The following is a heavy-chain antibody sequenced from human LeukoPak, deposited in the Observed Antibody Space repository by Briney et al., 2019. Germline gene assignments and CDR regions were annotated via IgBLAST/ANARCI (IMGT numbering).Heavy chain of an antibody. CDR3: ARKGYYASSGYLGYFQH. CDR1: GFTFSTYS. D-gene: IGHD3-22*01. V-gene: IGHV3-21*01. Sequence: PGGSLRLSCAASGFTFSTYSMNWVRQAPGKGLERVSYISSGSTYIYYADSVKGRFTISRDNGKNSLYLQMNSLRAEDTAVYYCARKGYYASSGYLGYFQHWGQGTLVTVSS. CDR2: ISSGSTYI. J-gene: IGHJ1*01.